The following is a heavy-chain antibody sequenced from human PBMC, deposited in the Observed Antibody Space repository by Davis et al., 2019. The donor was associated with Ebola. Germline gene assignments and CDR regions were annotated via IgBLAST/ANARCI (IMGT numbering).Heavy chain of an antibody. Sequence: PGGSLRLSCAASGFTFSSYAMHWVRQAPGKGLEWVAVISYDGSNKYYADSVKGRFTISRDNSKNTLYLQMNSLRAEDTAVYYCARAGDSSGYSTPFDYWGQGTLVTVSS. J-gene: IGHJ4*02. D-gene: IGHD3-22*01. CDR2: ISYDGSNK. V-gene: IGHV3-30-3*01. CDR1: GFTFSSYA. CDR3: ARAGDSSGYSTPFDY.